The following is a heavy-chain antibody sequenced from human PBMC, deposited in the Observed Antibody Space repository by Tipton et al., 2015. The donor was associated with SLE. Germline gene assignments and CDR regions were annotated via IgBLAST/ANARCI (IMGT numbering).Heavy chain of an antibody. Sequence: SLRLSCAASGFTFSSYAMSWVRQAPGKGLEWVSAISGSGGSTYYADSVKGRFTISRDNSKNTLYLQMNSLRAEDTAVYYCAKGTFGDYGGGAFDYWGQGTLVTVSS. CDR1: GFTFSSYA. CDR3: AKGTFGDYGGGAFDY. CDR2: ISGSGGST. J-gene: IGHJ4*02. D-gene: IGHD4-17*01. V-gene: IGHV3-23*01.